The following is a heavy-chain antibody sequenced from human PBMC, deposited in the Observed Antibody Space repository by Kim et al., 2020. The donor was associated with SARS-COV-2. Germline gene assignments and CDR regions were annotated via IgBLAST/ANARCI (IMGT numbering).Heavy chain of an antibody. V-gene: IGHV1-69*13. CDR2: IIPIFGTA. CDR1: GGTFSSYA. Sequence: SVKVSCKASGGTFSSYAISWVRQAPGQGLEWMGGIIPIFGTANYAQKFQGRVTITADESTSTAYMELSSLRSEDTAVYYCASLNLGYGSGTPSDYYYYYGMDVWGQGTTVTVSS. J-gene: IGHJ6*02. D-gene: IGHD3-10*01. CDR3: ASLNLGYGSGTPSDYYYYYGMDV.